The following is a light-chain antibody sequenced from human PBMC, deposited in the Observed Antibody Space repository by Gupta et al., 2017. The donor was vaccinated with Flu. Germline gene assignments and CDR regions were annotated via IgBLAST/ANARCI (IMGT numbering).Light chain of an antibody. CDR3: HQYHSIPWT. V-gene: IGKV4-1*01. J-gene: IGKJ1*01. CDR2: WAS. CDR1: QSVLDSSKNKNY. Sequence: NCKSSQSVLDSSKNKNYLAWYQQKPGQPPKLLIYWASTRESGVPDRFSASASGTDFTLTISSLQAEDVAVYYCHQYHSIPWTFGRGTKVEIK.